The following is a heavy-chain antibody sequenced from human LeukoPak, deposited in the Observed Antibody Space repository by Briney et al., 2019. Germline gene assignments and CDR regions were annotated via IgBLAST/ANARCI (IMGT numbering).Heavy chain of an antibody. Sequence: GGSLRLSCAASGFTFSSYWMHWVRQAPGKGLVWVSRINTDGSSTSCADSVKGRFTISRDNAKNTLYLQMNSLRAEDTAVYYCASGTSGVSAFDIWGQGTMVTVPS. CDR3: ASGTSGVSAFDI. D-gene: IGHD1-26*01. V-gene: IGHV3-74*01. CDR1: GFTFSSYW. CDR2: INTDGSST. J-gene: IGHJ3*02.